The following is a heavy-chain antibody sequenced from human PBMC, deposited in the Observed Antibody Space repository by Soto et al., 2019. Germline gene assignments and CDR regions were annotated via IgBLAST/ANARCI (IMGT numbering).Heavy chain of an antibody. J-gene: IGHJ6*02. CDR2: IDPSDSSS. Sequence: GESLKISCKGAGYSFTNYWITCVRQRPGKGLEWMGKIDPSDSSSDYSPSFRGHVTISVDNSISTAYLQWSSLKASDTAIYFCARPNTARVRSYDYGMDVWGQGTTAPVSS. D-gene: IGHD5-18*01. V-gene: IGHV5-10-1*01. CDR3: ARPNTARVRSYDYGMDV. CDR1: GYSFTNYW.